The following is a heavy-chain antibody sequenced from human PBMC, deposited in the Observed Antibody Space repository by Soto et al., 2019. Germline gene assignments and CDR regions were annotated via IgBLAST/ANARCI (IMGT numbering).Heavy chain of an antibody. CDR3: AKDRRPDGIWSFDY. CDR2: IFQSGAT. D-gene: IGHD1-20*01. Sequence: EVQLLESGGHLVQPGGSLRLSCAASGFTLSTYTMNWVRQPPGKGLEWVSGIFQSGATFYTDSVKGRFTISRDNSKSMVYLQMDSLRADDTALYYCAKDRRPDGIWSFDYWGRGILVTVSS. CDR1: GFTLSTYT. V-gene: IGHV3-23*01. J-gene: IGHJ4*02.